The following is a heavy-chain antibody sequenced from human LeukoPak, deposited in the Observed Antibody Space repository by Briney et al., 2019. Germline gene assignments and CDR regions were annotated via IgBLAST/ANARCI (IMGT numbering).Heavy chain of an antibody. D-gene: IGHD3-10*01. J-gene: IGHJ4*02. CDR2: VSDSGSST. CDR3: AKRVSYSSGSHFDY. CDR1: GFTFSSYA. V-gene: IGHV3-23*01. Sequence: GGSLRLSCAASGFTFSSYAMSWVRQAPGRGLEWVSIVSDSGSSTYYADSGKGRFTISRDNSKNTLYLQMNSLRAEDSAIYYCAKRVSYSSGSHFDYWGQGTLVTVSS.